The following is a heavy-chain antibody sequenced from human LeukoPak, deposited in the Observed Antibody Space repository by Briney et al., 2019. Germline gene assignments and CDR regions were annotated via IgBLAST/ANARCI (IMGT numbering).Heavy chain of an antibody. V-gene: IGHV4-59*11. CDR3: ATIKRGNIYGYFDF. Sequence: SETLSLTCTVSGVSMSSHYWSWIRQPPGKGLEWIGYMYDSWSTKDNPSLKSRVTLSADTSKNQFSLRLSSVTAADTAVYYCATIKRGNIYGYFDFWGQGILVTVSS. CDR2: MYDSWST. D-gene: IGHD5-18*01. J-gene: IGHJ4*02. CDR1: GVSMSSHY.